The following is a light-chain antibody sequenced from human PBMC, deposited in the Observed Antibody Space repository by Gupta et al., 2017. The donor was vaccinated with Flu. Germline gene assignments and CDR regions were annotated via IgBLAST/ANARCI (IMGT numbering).Light chain of an antibody. J-gene: IGKJ2*01. CDR3: QKRSNWPPYT. V-gene: IGKV3-11*01. CDR1: QRVGTY. Sequence: EIVLTQSPATLSLSPGARSTLPCRASQRVGTYLAWYQQKPGQAPRLLIYDASNRATGIPARFSGSGSGTGFTLTLSSLEPDDVAVYYCQKRSNWPPYTFGQGTRLEIK. CDR2: DAS.